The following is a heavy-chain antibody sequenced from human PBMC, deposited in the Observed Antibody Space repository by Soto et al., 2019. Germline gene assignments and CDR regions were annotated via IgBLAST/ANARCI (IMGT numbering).Heavy chain of an antibody. CDR2: ISYDGSNK. V-gene: IGHV3-30-3*01. CDR3: AKQTGVRFDY. J-gene: IGHJ4*02. CDR1: GFTFSSYA. Sequence: QVQLVESGGGVVQPGRSLRLSCAASGFTFSSYAMHWVRQAPGKGLEWVAVISYDGSNKYYADSVKGRFTISRDNSKNPLYLQMNRLRAEDTAVYYCAKQTGVRFDYRGQGTLVTVSS. D-gene: IGHD3-16*01.